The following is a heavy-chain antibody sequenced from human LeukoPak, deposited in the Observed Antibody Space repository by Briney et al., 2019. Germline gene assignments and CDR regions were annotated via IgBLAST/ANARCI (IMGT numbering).Heavy chain of an antibody. V-gene: IGHV3-20*04. J-gene: IGHJ4*02. CDR1: GFTFDDYG. Sequence: PGGSLRLSCAASGFTFDDYGMSWVRQAPGKGLEWVSGINWNGGSTGYADSVKGRLTISRDNAKNSLYLQMNSLRAEDTALYYCARSITMVRGIYYFDYWGQGTLVTVSS. CDR3: ARSITMVRGIYYFDY. CDR2: INWNGGST. D-gene: IGHD3-10*01.